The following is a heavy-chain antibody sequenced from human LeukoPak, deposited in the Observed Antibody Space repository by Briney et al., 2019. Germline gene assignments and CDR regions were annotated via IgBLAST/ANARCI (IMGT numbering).Heavy chain of an antibody. J-gene: IGHJ4*02. CDR1: GFSFSSYG. V-gene: IGHV3-33*01. CDR3: ARAPPYSSDSWVYFDY. Sequence: GGSLRLSCAASGFSFSSYGMHWVRRAPGKGLEWVAVIWYDGSEKYYADSVKGRFTISRDNSKNTLYLQMNSMRADDTAVYYCARAPPYSSDSWVYFDYWGQGTLVTVSS. D-gene: IGHD3-22*01. CDR2: IWYDGSEK.